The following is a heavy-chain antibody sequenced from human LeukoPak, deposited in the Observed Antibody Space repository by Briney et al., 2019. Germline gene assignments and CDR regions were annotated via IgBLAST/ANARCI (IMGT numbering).Heavy chain of an antibody. D-gene: IGHD3-22*01. J-gene: IGHJ3*02. CDR3: AAGRYYYDSSGYADAFDI. CDR2: IYYSGST. Sequence: SQTLSLTCTVSGGSISSGDYYWSWIRQPPGKGLEWIGYIYYSGSTYYNPSLKSRVTISVDRSKNQFSLKLSSVTAADTAVYYCAAGRYYYDSSGYADAFDIWGQGTMVTVSS. CDR1: GGSISSGDYY. V-gene: IGHV4-30-4*08.